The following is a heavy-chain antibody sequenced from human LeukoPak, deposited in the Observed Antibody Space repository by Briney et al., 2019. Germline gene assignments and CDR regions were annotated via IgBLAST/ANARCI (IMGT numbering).Heavy chain of an antibody. CDR3: ARSVPDYTRFDY. CDR2: FKTNSGQV. J-gene: IGHJ4*02. V-gene: IGHV3-23*01. D-gene: IGHD4-11*01. Sequence: GGSLRLSCAASGFTFTSYSMNWVRQAPGKGLEWVSTFKTNSGQVYYAESVRGRFTISRDNSKNTVYLQMSSLRAEDTALYYCARSVPDYTRFDYWGQGALVTVSP. CDR1: GFTFTSYS.